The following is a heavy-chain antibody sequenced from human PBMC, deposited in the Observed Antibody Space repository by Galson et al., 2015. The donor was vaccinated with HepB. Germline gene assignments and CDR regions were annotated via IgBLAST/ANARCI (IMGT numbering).Heavy chain of an antibody. CDR3: ARLSSYYYDSSAFYQGGYFDL. Sequence: TLSLTCTVYGGSISSYHWSWIRQPPGKGLEWIGFMYYSGSSNQNPSLKSRVTISVDMSKSQFSLKLSSATAADTAIYYCARLSSYYYDSSAFYQGGYFDLWGRGALVTVSS. D-gene: IGHD3-22*01. CDR1: GGSISSYH. J-gene: IGHJ2*01. CDR2: MYYSGSS. V-gene: IGHV4-59*08.